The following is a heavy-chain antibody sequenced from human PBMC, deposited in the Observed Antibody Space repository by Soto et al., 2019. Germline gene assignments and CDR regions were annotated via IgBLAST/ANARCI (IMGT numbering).Heavy chain of an antibody. J-gene: IGHJ6*02. CDR1: GGSVSSHDYD. V-gene: IGHV4-30-4*08. CDR3: ARRKSLDV. CDR2: VHDRETA. D-gene: IGHD3-10*01. Sequence: QLQESGPGLLRPSQTLSLTCSLSGGSVSSHDYDWTWVRQRPGKGLEWIGFVHDRETADYNPSLKSRVSISVDTFKNKFSLSLSPVTAADSGVYYCARRKSLDVWGQGITVIVSS.